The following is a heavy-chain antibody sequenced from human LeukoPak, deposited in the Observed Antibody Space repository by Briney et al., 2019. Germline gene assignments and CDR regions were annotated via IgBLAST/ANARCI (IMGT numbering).Heavy chain of an antibody. J-gene: IGHJ4*02. D-gene: IGHD6-19*01. CDR1: GGSFSGYY. CDR2: INHSGST. Sequence: SETLSLTCAVSGGSFSGYYWSWIRQPPGKGLEWIGEINHSGSTNYNPSLKSRVTISVDTSKNQFSLKLSSVTAADTAVYYCARCIAVAGFDYWGQGTLVTVSS. CDR3: ARCIAVAGFDY. V-gene: IGHV4-34*01.